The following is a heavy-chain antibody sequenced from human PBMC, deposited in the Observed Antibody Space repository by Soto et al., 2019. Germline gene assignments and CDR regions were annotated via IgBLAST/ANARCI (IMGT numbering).Heavy chain of an antibody. CDR2: ISAHNGNT. CDR3: ARGRYGDY. Sequence: QVHLVQSGAEVKNPGASVKVSCKGSGYDFTTYGITWVRQAPGQGLEWMAWISAHNGNTNYAPNLQCRVTVTRDTSTSTAYIERRSLRSDDTAVYYCARGRYGDYWGQGALVTVSS. CDR1: GYDFTTYG. D-gene: IGHD1-1*01. V-gene: IGHV1-18*01. J-gene: IGHJ4*02.